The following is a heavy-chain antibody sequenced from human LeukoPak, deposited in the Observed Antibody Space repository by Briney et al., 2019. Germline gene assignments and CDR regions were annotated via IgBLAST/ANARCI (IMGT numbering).Heavy chain of an antibody. CDR1: VSGGTVSGGSISSGSHF. V-gene: IGHV4-61*02. CDR3: VRTRAYGGRPDY. Sequence: PSETLSLTCTVSGGTVSGGSISSGSHFWTWIRQPAGKGLEWIGRVFTSGSTNYNPSLKSRVTMSLDTSNNQFSLKLTSVTAADSAVYYCVRTRAYGGRPDYWGQGTLVTVSS. D-gene: IGHD4-23*01. J-gene: IGHJ4*02. CDR2: VFTSGST.